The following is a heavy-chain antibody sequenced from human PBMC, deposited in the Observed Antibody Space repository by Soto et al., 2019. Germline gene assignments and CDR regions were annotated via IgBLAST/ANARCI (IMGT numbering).Heavy chain of an antibody. CDR2: IYSGGTT. D-gene: IGHD6-19*01. CDR1: GFTVSSNF. Sequence: EVRLVESGGGLVQPGGSLRLSCAASGFTVSSNFMSWVRQAPGKGLEWVSVIYSGGTTYYADSVKGRFTISRHNSKNTLYLQMNSLRAEDTAVYYCARGAGYSSGWYDYWGQGTLVTVSS. J-gene: IGHJ4*02. V-gene: IGHV3-53*04. CDR3: ARGAGYSSGWYDY.